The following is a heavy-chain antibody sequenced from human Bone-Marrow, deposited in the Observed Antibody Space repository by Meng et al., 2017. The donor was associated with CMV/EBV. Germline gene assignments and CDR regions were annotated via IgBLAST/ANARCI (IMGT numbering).Heavy chain of an antibody. CDR1: GGSISSSSYY. CDR2: IYNSGST. V-gene: IGHV4-61*01. J-gene: IGHJ5*02. CDR3: ARVLSGWLDP. Sequence: SETLTLSCTVSGGSISSSSYYWSWIRQPPGKGLEWIGDIYNSGSTNYNPSLQSRVIISVDTSKNQFSLKVRSVTAADTAVYYCARVLSGWLDPWGQRNLVNVSS.